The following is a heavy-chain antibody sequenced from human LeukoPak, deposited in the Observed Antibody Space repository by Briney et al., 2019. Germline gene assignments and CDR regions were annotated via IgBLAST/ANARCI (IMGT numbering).Heavy chain of an antibody. V-gene: IGHV3-21*01. J-gene: IGHJ4*02. Sequence: GGSLRLSCAASGFTFSAHSMNWVRQAPGKGLEWVASISSRSSYIYYGGSVKGRFTVSRDNARNSVYLQMNSLRVEDTAVYYCVRRAVSGEEALYFDYWGQGTLVTVSS. CDR2: ISSRSSYI. D-gene: IGHD6-19*01. CDR1: GFTFSAHS. CDR3: VRRAVSGEEALYFDY.